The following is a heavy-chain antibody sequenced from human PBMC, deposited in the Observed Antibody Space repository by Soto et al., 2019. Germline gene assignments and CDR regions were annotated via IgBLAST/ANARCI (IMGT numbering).Heavy chain of an antibody. CDR2: FDPEDGET. CDR3: ATPARDGTGADY. D-gene: IGHD3-10*01. J-gene: IGHJ4*02. CDR1: GYTLTELS. V-gene: IGHV1-24*01. Sequence: ASVKVSCKVSGYTLTELSMHWVRQAPGKGLEWMGGFDPEDGETIYAQKFQGRVTMTEDTSTDTAYMELSSLRSEDTAVYYCATPARDGTGADYWGQGTLVTVSS.